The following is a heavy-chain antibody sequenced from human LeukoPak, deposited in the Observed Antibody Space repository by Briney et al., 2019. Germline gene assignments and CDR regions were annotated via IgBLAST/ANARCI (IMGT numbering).Heavy chain of an antibody. V-gene: IGHV3-23*01. CDR3: ARLSYGDYVDY. D-gene: IGHD4-17*01. Sequence: PGGSLRLSCTASRFTFSTYAMNWVRQAPGKGLEWVSAISAGGGSTYYADSVKGRFTITRDNSKNTLYLQMNSLRAEDTAVYYCARLSYGDYVDYWGQGTLVTVSS. CDR2: ISAGGGST. J-gene: IGHJ4*02. CDR1: RFTFSTYA.